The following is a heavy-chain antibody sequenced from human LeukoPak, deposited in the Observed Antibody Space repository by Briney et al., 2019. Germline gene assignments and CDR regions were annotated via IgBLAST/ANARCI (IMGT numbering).Heavy chain of an antibody. J-gene: IGHJ4*02. D-gene: IGHD3-22*01. CDR3: VTDGADYYDSTGYPIYFDY. CDR1: GFNFSSYS. V-gene: IGHV3-21*01. CDR2: ISSSSSHI. Sequence: GGSLRLSCAASGFNFSSYSMNWVRQAPGKGLEWVSCISSSSSHIYYADSVKGRFTISRDNAKNSLYLQMNSLRAEDTAVYYCVTDGADYYDSTGYPIYFDYWGQGTLVTVSS.